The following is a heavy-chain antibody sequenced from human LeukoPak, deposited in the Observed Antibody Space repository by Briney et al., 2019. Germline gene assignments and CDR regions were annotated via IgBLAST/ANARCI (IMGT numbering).Heavy chain of an antibody. V-gene: IGHV4-59*08. Sequence: SETLSLTCTVSGGSISSYYWSWIRQPPGKGLEWIGYIYYSGSTNYNPSLKSRVTISVDTSKNQFSLKLSSVTAADTAVYYCATIGNSYSGYYWGQGTLVTVSS. D-gene: IGHD5-12*01. CDR2: IYYSGST. CDR3: ATIGNSYSGYY. J-gene: IGHJ4*02. CDR1: GGSISSYY.